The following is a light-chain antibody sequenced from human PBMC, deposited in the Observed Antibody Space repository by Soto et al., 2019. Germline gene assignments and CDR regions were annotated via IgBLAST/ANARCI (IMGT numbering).Light chain of an antibody. CDR2: GAS. CDR3: QQYSSSPRT. Sequence: LTQSPGTLSLSPGERATLSCRASQSVSSSYLAWYQQKPGQTPRLLIYGASSWAAGIPDRFSGSGSGTDFTLTISRLEPEDVAAYYCQQYSSSPRTFGGGTKVDIK. CDR1: QSVSSSY. J-gene: IGKJ4*02. V-gene: IGKV3-20*01.